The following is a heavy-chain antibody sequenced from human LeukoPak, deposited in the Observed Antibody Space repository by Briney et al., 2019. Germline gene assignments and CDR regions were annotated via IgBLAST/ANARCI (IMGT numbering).Heavy chain of an antibody. CDR3: AKGMGSRPRWCFDF. Sequence: PGGSLRLSCAGPGFTFSKNAMNWVRQAPGKGLEWVSNIDGSGDNTYYADSVKGRFTISRDNSKNTLYLQMHSLRAEDTALYYCAKGMGSRPRWCFDFWGQGTLVTVSS. CDR1: GFTFSKNA. J-gene: IGHJ4*02. D-gene: IGHD2-8*01. V-gene: IGHV3-23*01. CDR2: IDGSGDNT.